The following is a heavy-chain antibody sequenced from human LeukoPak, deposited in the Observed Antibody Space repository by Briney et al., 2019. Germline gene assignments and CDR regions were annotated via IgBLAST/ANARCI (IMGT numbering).Heavy chain of an antibody. Sequence: GGSLRLSCAASGFTFSSYAMSWVRQAPGKGLEWVSSISAGGGSTYYPDSAKGRFTISRDNSKDTLYLQMNSLRAEDTAVYYCAKQGFWGSYRLGAFDIWGQGTMVTVSS. CDR2: ISAGGGST. CDR3: AKQGFWGSYRLGAFDI. CDR1: GFTFSSYA. D-gene: IGHD3-16*02. V-gene: IGHV3-23*01. J-gene: IGHJ3*02.